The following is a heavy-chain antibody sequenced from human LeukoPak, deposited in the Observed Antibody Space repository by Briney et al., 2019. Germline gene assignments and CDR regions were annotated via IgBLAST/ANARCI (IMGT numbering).Heavy chain of an antibody. CDR3: ARGLSGSSDK. CDR1: GFTFSNFA. D-gene: IGHD7-27*01. Sequence: GGSLRLSCAASGFTFSNFAMHWVRQTPGKGLQYVAAISNSGHRTHYVDSVQGRFTVSRDDSKNTLYLQMGSLRPEDTALYYCARGLSGSSDKWGQGVLVAVSS. CDR2: ISNSGHRT. V-gene: IGHV3-64*02. J-gene: IGHJ1*01.